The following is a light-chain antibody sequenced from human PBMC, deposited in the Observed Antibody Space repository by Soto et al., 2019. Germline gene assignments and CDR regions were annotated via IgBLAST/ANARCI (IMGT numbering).Light chain of an antibody. J-gene: IGKJ5*01. V-gene: IGKV3-15*01. Sequence: EVVMTQSPGTLSVSPGESATLSCRASQSVDGYLAWYQQKPGQAPRLLIYGASTRATGVTARFIGGGSGTEFTLTISSLQSEDSAVYYCQQYHKWPPITFGQGTRLEIK. CDR1: QSVDGY. CDR2: GAS. CDR3: QQYHKWPPIT.